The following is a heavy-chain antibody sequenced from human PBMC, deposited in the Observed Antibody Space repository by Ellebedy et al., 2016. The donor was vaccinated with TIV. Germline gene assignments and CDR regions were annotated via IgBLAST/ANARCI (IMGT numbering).Heavy chain of an antibody. V-gene: IGHV3-9*01. J-gene: IGHJ4*02. Sequence: GGSLRLSXAASGFTFDDYAMHWVRQAPGKGLEWVSSISWNSGSIGYADSVKGRFTISRDNAKNSLYLQMNSLRAEDTALYYCAKDIYSYDKGDFDYWGQGTLVTVSS. CDR1: GFTFDDYA. CDR3: AKDIYSYDKGDFDY. CDR2: ISWNSGSI. D-gene: IGHD5-18*01.